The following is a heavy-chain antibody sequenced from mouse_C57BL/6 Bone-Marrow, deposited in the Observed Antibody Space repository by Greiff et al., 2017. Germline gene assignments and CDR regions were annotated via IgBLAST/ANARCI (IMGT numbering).Heavy chain of an antibody. J-gene: IGHJ1*03. D-gene: IGHD1-1*01. CDR2: IRNKANNHAT. V-gene: IGHV6-6*01. Sequence: EVMLVESGGGLVQPGGSMKLSCAASGFTFSDAWMDWVRQSPEKGLEWVAEIRNKANNHATYYAESVKGRFTISRDDSKGSVYLQMNSLRAEDTGIYYCTRVHYYGSSSYWYFDVWGTGTTVTVSS. CDR3: TRVHYYGSSSYWYFDV. CDR1: GFTFSDAW.